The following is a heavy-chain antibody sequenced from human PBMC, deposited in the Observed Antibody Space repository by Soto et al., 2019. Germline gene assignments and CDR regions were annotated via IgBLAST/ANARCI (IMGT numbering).Heavy chain of an antibody. D-gene: IGHD1-26*01. CDR2: IYWNDDK. Sequence: QITLKESGPTLVKPTQPLTLTCTFSGFSLSTSGVGVGWIRQPPGKALEWLALIYWNDDKRYSPSLKSRLTITNDTSKNQVVLTMTNMAPVDTATYYCAHEEGGSNAFDIWGQGTMVTVSS. CDR1: GFSLSTSGVG. CDR3: AHEEGGSNAFDI. J-gene: IGHJ3*02. V-gene: IGHV2-5*01.